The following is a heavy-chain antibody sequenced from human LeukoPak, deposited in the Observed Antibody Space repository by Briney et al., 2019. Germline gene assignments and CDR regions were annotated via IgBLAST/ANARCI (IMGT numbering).Heavy chain of an antibody. CDR1: GFTFSSYG. J-gene: IGHJ6*03. CDR3: ARAPTYDYYMDV. V-gene: IGHV3-33*01. Sequence: RSGGSLRLSCAASGFTFSSYGMHWVRQAPGKGLEWVAVIWYDGSNKYYADSVKGRFTISRDNSKNTLYLQMNSLRAEDTAVYYCARAPTYDYYMDVWGKGTTVTVSS. CDR2: IWYDGSNK.